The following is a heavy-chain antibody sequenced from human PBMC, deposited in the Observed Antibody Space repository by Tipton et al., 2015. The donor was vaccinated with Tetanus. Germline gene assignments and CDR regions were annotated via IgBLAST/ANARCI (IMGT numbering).Heavy chain of an antibody. D-gene: IGHD2-2*01. J-gene: IGHJ4*02. CDR1: GASFSDYY. V-gene: IGHV4-34*01. CDR3: ASDPALMGNFDY. Sequence: TLSLTCAVYGASFSDYYWSWIRQAPGKGLEWIGEINHSGNTNHNPSLKSRVTLSVDTSKNQFSLKLTSVTAADTAVYYCASDPALMGNFDYWGQGTLVTVSS. CDR2: INHSGNT.